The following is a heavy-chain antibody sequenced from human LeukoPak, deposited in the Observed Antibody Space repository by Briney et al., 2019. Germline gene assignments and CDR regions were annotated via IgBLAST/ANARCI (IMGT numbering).Heavy chain of an antibody. J-gene: IGHJ4*02. Sequence: MSSETLSLTCAVYGGSFSGYYWSWIRQPPGKGLEWIGEINHSGSTDYNPSLKSRVTISVDTSKNQFSLKLSSVTAADTAVYYCARGHPVVPPQWPPARHTYYFDYWGQGTLVTVSS. D-gene: IGHD6-19*01. CDR1: GGSFSGYY. CDR2: INHSGST. V-gene: IGHV4-34*01. CDR3: ARGHPVVPPQWPPARHTYYFDY.